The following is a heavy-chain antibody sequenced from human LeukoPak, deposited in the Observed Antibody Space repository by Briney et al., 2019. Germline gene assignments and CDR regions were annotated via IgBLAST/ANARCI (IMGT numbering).Heavy chain of an antibody. CDR2: INPNSGGT. V-gene: IGHV1-2*02. Sequence: GASVKVSCKASGYTFTGYYMHWVRQAPGQGLEWMGWINPNSGGTNYAQKFQGRVTMTRDTSISTAYMELSRLRSDDTAVYYCARARPGIAAAADGGVFWFDPWGQGTLVTVSS. CDR1: GYTFTGYY. D-gene: IGHD6-13*01. J-gene: IGHJ5*02. CDR3: ARARPGIAAAADGGVFWFDP.